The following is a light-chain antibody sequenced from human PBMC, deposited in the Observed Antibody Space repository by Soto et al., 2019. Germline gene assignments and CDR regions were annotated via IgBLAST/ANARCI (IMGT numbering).Light chain of an antibody. CDR3: QQRNNWT. J-gene: IGKJ1*01. Sequence: VLTQSPATLSLSPGERATLSCRASQSVSRYVAWYQQKPGQAPRLLIFDASNRATGIPARFSGSGSGTDFTLTISSLEPEDFAVYYCQQRNNWTFGQGTKVDI. V-gene: IGKV3-11*01. CDR1: QSVSRY. CDR2: DAS.